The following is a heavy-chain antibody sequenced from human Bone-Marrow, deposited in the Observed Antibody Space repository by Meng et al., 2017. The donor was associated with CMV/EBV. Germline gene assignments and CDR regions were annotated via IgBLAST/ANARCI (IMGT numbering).Heavy chain of an antibody. CDR1: GFTFSSYA. V-gene: IGHV3-23*03. D-gene: IGHD2-2*01. CDR2: IYSGGSST. CDR3: ATLLGYCSSTSCESHFDP. Sequence: GGSLRLSCAASGFTFSSYAMSWVRQAPGKGLEWVSVIYSGGSSTYYADSVKGRFTISRDNSKNTLYPQMNSLRAEDTAVYYCATLLGYCSSTSCESHFDPWGQGNLVTVSS. J-gene: IGHJ5*02.